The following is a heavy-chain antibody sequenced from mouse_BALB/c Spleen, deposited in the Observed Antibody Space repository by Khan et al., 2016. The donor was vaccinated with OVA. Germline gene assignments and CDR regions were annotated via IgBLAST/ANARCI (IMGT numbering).Heavy chain of an antibody. CDR2: VNPNTDNT. D-gene: IGHD2-14*01. J-gene: IGHJ3*01. CDR1: GYSFTVYY. V-gene: IGHV1-26*01. CDR3: ARVYDFFAS. Sequence: EVQLQQSGPDLVKPGASVKISCKASGYSFTVYYMSWVKQSHGKSLEWIGRVNPNTDNTNYNQEFKGKAILTVDKSSNTAYMELRSLTSEDSAVYFCARVYDFFASWGQGTVVTVSA.